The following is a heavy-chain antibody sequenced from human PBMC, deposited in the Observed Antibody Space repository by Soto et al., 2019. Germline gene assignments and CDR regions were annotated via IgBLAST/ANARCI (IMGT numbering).Heavy chain of an antibody. V-gene: IGHV3-23*01. CDR2: ISGSGGST. CDR1: GFTFSSYA. CDR3: AKENGYSSSWFEFDY. D-gene: IGHD6-13*01. J-gene: IGHJ4*02. Sequence: EVQLLESGGGLVQPGGSLRLSCAASGFTFSSYAMSWVRQAPGKGLEWVSAISGSGGSTYYADSVKGRFTISRDNSNNRLYLQMNSLRAEDTAVYYCAKENGYSSSWFEFDYWGQGTLVTVSS.